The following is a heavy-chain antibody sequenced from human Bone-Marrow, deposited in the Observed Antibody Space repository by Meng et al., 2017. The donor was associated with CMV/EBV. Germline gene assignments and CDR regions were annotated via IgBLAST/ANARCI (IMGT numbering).Heavy chain of an antibody. V-gene: IGHV1-2*02. D-gene: IGHD4-17*01. CDR2: INPSSGVT. J-gene: IGHJ4*02. CDR1: GYTFTGYH. Sequence: ASVKVSCKASGYTFTGYHIHWVRQAPGQGLEWMGWINPSSGVTKYAQRFQGRVTMTRDTSISTAYMELSSLRSDDTAVYYCARVLFFGDPFDYWGQGTLVTVSS. CDR3: ARVLFFGDPFDY.